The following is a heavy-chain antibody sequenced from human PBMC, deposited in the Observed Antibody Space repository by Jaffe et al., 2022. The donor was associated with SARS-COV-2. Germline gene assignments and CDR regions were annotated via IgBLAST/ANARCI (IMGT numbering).Heavy chain of an antibody. Sequence: QVQLVESGGGVVQPGRSLRLSCAASGFTFSSYAMHWVRQAPGKGLEWVAVISYDGSNKYYADSVKGRFTISRDNSKNTLYLQMNSLRAEDTAVYYCARDQGYSSGWGDAFDIWGQGTMVTVSS. CDR3: ARDQGYSSGWGDAFDI. J-gene: IGHJ3*02. CDR2: ISYDGSNK. CDR1: GFTFSSYA. D-gene: IGHD6-19*01. V-gene: IGHV3-30-3*01.